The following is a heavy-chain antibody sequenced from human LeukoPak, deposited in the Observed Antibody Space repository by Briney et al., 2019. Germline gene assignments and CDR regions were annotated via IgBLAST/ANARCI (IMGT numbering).Heavy chain of an antibody. CDR2: ISGSGGST. Sequence: PGGSLRLSCAASGFTFSSYAMSWVRQAPGKGLEWVSAISGSGGSTYYADSVKGRFTIPRDNSKNTLYLQMNSLRAEDTAVYYCAKDLSRNIYGSGSYNYYFDYWGQGTLVTVSS. V-gene: IGHV3-23*01. J-gene: IGHJ4*02. CDR1: GFTFSSYA. D-gene: IGHD3-10*01. CDR3: AKDLSRNIYGSGSYNYYFDY.